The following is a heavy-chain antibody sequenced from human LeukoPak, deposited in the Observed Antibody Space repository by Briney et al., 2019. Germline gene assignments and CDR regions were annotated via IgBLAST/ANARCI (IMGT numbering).Heavy chain of an antibody. Sequence: ASVTVSCKPSGYTFTSFGISWVRQAPGQGLEGMGWISVYNGDTNFAQKFQGRVTMTTDTSTSTVYMELGNLRSDGTAVYYCARSVPSDYWGQGTLVTASS. CDR1: GYTFTSFG. CDR2: ISVYNGDT. CDR3: ARSVPSDY. V-gene: IGHV1-18*01. J-gene: IGHJ4*02.